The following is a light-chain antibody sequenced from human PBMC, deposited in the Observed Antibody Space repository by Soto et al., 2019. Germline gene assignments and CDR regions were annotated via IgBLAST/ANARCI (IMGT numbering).Light chain of an antibody. CDR1: QSVGSN. CDR3: QQYDKWPYT. J-gene: IGKJ2*01. CDR2: GAF. Sequence: EIVLTQSPATLSVSPGERATLSCRTSQSVGSNLAWYQQKPGQAPRLLMYGAFIRAPGFPVRSRGTGSGSEFTLTISSLQSEDGALYYCQQYDKWPYTFGQGTNLEIK. V-gene: IGKV3-15*01.